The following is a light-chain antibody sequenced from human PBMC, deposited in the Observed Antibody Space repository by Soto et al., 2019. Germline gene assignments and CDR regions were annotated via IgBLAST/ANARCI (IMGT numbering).Light chain of an antibody. V-gene: IGLV2-14*01. CDR3: SSYTSRHTLI. J-gene: IGLJ2*01. CDR1: NSDVGGFIY. Sequence: QSVLTQPASVSGSPGQWITISCTGTNSDVGGFIYVSWYQHHPGTVPKLMIYEVSNRPSGVSERFSGSKSGNTASLTISGLHAEDAGDYYCSSYTSRHTLIFGGGTQLTVL. CDR2: EVS.